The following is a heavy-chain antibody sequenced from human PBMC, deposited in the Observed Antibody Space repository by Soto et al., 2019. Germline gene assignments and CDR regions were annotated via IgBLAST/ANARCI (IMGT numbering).Heavy chain of an antibody. Sequence: PSVKVSCKASGYTFSGYSITWVRQAPGQGLEWMGRISGYNGNTNYARTLRGRLTLTTDTSTSTAYMELRSLTSDDTAVYYCARDVFCGGAPACPDMDVWGQGTTVTVYS. CDR3: ARDVFCGGAPACPDMDV. J-gene: IGHJ6*02. CDR1: GYTFSGYS. CDR2: ISGYNGNT. D-gene: IGHD2-21*01. V-gene: IGHV1-18*04.